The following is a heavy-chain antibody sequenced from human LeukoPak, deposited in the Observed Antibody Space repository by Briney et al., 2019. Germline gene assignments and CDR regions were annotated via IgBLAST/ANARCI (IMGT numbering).Heavy chain of an antibody. CDR1: GYTFTSYD. D-gene: IGHD4-11*01. V-gene: IGHV1-46*01. Sequence: ASVKVSCKASGYTFTSYDINWVRQATGQGLEWMGIINPSGGSTSYAQKFQGRVTMTRDMSTSTVYMELSSLRSEDTAVYYCARTTLPDDYSALYFDYWGQGTLVTVSS. CDR2: INPSGGST. J-gene: IGHJ4*02. CDR3: ARTTLPDDYSALYFDY.